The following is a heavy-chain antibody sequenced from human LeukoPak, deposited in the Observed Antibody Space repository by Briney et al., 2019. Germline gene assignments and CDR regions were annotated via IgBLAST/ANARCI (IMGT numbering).Heavy chain of an antibody. Sequence: QPGGSLRLSCAASGFTFDDYAMHWVRQAPGKGLEWVSGISWNSGSIGYADSVKGRFTISRDNAKNSLYLQMNSLRAEDTALYYCAREAVAGDYYYGMDVWGQGTTVTVSS. CDR3: AREAVAGDYYYGMDV. V-gene: IGHV3-9*01. CDR2: ISWNSGSI. CDR1: GFTFDDYA. D-gene: IGHD6-19*01. J-gene: IGHJ6*02.